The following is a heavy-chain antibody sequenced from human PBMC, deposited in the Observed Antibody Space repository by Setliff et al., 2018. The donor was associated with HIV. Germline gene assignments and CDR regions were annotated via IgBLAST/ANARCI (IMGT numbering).Heavy chain of an antibody. V-gene: IGHV4-34*01. CDR3: SNWNTTIDEDA. Sequence: LSLTCAVYGGSVSGHYWGWFRQPPGKGLEWIGEITPSGATNYLPSLKSRVTMSLDTSKNQFSLKMTSVAAADTALYYCSNWNTTIDEDAWGQGTLVTVSS. CDR1: GGSVSGHY. J-gene: IGHJ5*02. D-gene: IGHD5-18*01. CDR2: ITPSGAT.